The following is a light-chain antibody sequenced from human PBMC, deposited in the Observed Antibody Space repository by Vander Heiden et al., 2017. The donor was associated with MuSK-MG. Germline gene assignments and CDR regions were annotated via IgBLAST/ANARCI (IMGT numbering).Light chain of an antibody. CDR3: QVWDSSSDHVV. CDR1: TIGSKS. CDR2: YDS. Sequence: SYVRTQPPSVSVAPGQTARITCGGTTIGSKSVHWYQQKPGQAPVLVVYYDSDRPAGIPERFSGSNSGNTATLTISRVEAGDEADYYCQVWDSSSDHVVFGGGTKLTVL. V-gene: IGLV3-21*02. J-gene: IGLJ2*01.